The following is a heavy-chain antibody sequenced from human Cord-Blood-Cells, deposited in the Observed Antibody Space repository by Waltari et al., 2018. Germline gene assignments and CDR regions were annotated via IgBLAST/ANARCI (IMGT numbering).Heavy chain of an antibody. J-gene: IGHJ3*02. CDR3: ARRERYNWNEGAFDI. CDR1: GYTFTSYG. V-gene: IGHV1-18*01. D-gene: IGHD1-1*01. CDR2: ISAYNGNT. Sequence: QVQLVQSGAEVKKPGASVKVSCKASGYTFTSYGIRWVRQAPGQGLEWMGWISAYNGNTNYAQKLQGRVTMTTDTSTSTAYMELRSLGSDDTAVYYCARRERYNWNEGAFDIWGQGTMVTVSS.